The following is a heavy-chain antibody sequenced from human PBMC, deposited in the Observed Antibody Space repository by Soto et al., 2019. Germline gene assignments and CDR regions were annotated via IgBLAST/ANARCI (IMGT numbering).Heavy chain of an antibody. V-gene: IGHV1-2*04. D-gene: IGHD6-19*01. CDR1: GSTFTGYY. Sequence: GASVKVSCKSSGSTFTGYYMHWVRQAPGQGLEWMGWINPNSGGTNFAQKFQGWVTMTRDTSISTAYMELSRLRSDDTAVYYCARDPSSGWYPSYYFDYWGQGTRVTVSS. CDR2: INPNSGGT. J-gene: IGHJ4*02. CDR3: ARDPSSGWYPSYYFDY.